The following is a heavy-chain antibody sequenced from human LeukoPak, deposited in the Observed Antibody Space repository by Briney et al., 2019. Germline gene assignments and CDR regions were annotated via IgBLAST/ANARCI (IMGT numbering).Heavy chain of an antibody. J-gene: IGHJ5*02. CDR1: GYTFTSYG. CDR2: ISAYNGNT. Sequence: ASVNVSCKASGYTFTSYGISWVRQAPGQGLEWMGWISAYNGNTNYAQKLQGRVTMTTDTSTSTAYMELRSLRSDDTAVYYCAREDAYDSSGYYWFDPWGQGTLVTVSS. V-gene: IGHV1-18*01. CDR3: AREDAYDSSGYYWFDP. D-gene: IGHD3-22*01.